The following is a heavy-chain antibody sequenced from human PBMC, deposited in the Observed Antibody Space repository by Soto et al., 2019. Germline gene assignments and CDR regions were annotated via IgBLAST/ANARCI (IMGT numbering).Heavy chain of an antibody. V-gene: IGHV3-66*01. CDR1: GFTVSSNY. D-gene: IGHD3-16*01. Sequence: HPGGSLRLSCAASGFTVSSNYMSWVRQAPGKGLEWVSVIYSGGSTYYADSVKGRFTISRDNSKNTLYLQMNSLRAEDTAVYYCARGLGFGDGTGWLDPWGKGTLVTVSS. CDR2: IYSGGST. CDR3: ARGLGFGDGTGWLDP. J-gene: IGHJ5*02.